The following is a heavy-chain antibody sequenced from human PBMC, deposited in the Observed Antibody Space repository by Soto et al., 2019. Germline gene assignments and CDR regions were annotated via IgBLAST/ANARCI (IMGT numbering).Heavy chain of an antibody. J-gene: IGHJ4*02. D-gene: IGHD6-6*01. V-gene: IGHV1-18*01. Sequence: QVQLVQSGAEVKKPGASVKVSCKASGYTFISYGITWVRQAPGQGLEWMGWISAYNAHTNYGQTFQDRVSLTTDTSTNTSYMEMRSLRSDDTAFYFCARVFRWSSSSCGFDSWGQGTLVTVSS. CDR1: GYTFISYG. CDR2: ISAYNAHT. CDR3: ARVFRWSSSSCGFDS.